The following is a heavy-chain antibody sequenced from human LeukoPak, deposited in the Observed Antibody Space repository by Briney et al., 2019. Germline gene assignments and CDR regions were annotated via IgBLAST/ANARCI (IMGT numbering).Heavy chain of an antibody. CDR3: AKDGGSGSYYLVDY. CDR1: GYTFTELS. V-gene: IGHV3-33*06. D-gene: IGHD1-26*01. Sequence: SCKVSGYTFTELSMHWVRQAPGKGLEWVAVIWYDGSNKYYADSVKGRFTISRDNSKNTLYLQMNSLRAEDTAVYYCAKDGGSGSYYLVDYWGQGTLVTVFS. J-gene: IGHJ4*02. CDR2: IWYDGSNK.